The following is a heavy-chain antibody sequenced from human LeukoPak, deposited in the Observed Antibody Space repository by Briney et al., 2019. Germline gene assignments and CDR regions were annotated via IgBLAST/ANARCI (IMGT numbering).Heavy chain of an antibody. V-gene: IGHV1-2*02. D-gene: IGHD3-10*01. CDR2: IDPNSGGP. CDR1: GYTFTAYY. Sequence: ASVKVSCKASGYTFTAYYIHWVRQAPGQGLEWMGWIDPNSGGPTYAQNFQGRVTMTRDTSISTVYMDLIRLKSDDTAVCYCAGVYGSGSFYKFWGQGTLVTVSS. CDR3: AGVYGSGSFYKF. J-gene: IGHJ4*02.